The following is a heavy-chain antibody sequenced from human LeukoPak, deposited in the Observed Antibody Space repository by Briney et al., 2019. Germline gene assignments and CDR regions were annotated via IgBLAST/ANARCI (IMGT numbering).Heavy chain of an antibody. J-gene: IGHJ5*02. CDR3: ARDGDRSSSHLFDP. V-gene: IGHV4-31*03. Sequence: SSETLSLTCTVSGGSIRSSTYYWGWIRQPPGKGLQWIGYINYSGNTYYNPSLRSRVTISVDTSKNQFSLKLRSVTAADTAVYYCARDGDRSSSHLFDPWGQGTLVTVSS. D-gene: IGHD6-6*01. CDR1: GGSIRSSTYY. CDR2: INYSGNT.